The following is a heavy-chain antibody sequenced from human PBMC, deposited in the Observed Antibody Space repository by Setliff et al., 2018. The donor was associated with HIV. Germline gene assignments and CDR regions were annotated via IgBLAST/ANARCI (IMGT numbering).Heavy chain of an antibody. D-gene: IGHD5-12*01. V-gene: IGHV1-69*05. Sequence: SVKVSCKASGGTFSTHAINWVRQAPGQGLEWMGGIIPIFGTTHYAQKFQGRVTITTDESTNTAYMELGSLRSEDTAVYHCASVPMEYSGYNSDSGSYYYHYGLDVWGQGTTVTVSS. CDR3: ASVPMEYSGYNSDSGSYYYHYGLDV. CDR1: GGTFSTHA. J-gene: IGHJ6*02. CDR2: IIPIFGTT.